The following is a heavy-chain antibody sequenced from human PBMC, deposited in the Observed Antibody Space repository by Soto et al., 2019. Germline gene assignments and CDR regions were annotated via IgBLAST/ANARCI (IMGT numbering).Heavy chain of an antibody. CDR1: GGTFSSYT. D-gene: IGHD3-10*01. V-gene: IGHV1-69*08. Sequence: QVQLVQSGAEVKKPGSSVKVSCKASGGTFSSYTISWVRQAPGQGLEWMGRIIPILGIANYAQKFQGRVTITADKSTSTAYMELSSLRSEDTAVYYCAGEGGITMVRGDYYYGRDVWGQGTTVTVSS. CDR2: IIPILGIA. CDR3: AGEGGITMVRGDYYYGRDV. J-gene: IGHJ6*02.